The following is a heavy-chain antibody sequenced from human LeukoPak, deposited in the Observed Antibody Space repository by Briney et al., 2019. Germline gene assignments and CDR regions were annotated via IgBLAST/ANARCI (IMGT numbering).Heavy chain of an antibody. D-gene: IGHD3-10*01. CDR1: GYIFTSYW. Sequence: GESLQISFKGSGYIFTSYWIGWVRPMPGKGLECMGIIYPGDSDTRYSPSFQGQVTISADKSITTAYLQWSSLKASDTAIYYCASMTGSGNRAFDIWGQGTMVTVSS. CDR2: IYPGDSDT. V-gene: IGHV5-51*01. J-gene: IGHJ3*02. CDR3: ASMTGSGNRAFDI.